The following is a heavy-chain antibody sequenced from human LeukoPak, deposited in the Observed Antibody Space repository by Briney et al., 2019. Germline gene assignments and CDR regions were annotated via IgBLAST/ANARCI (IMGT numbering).Heavy chain of an antibody. CDR3: ARDSKGLEAFDI. CDR2: INHSGST. V-gene: IGHV4-34*01. D-gene: IGHD4-11*01. CDR1: GGSFSGYY. Sequence: SETLSLICAVYGGSFSGYYWSWIRQPPGKGLEWIGEINHSGSTNYNPSLKSRVTISVDTSKNQFSLKLSSVTAADTAVYYCARDSKGLEAFDIWGQGTMVTVSS. J-gene: IGHJ3*02.